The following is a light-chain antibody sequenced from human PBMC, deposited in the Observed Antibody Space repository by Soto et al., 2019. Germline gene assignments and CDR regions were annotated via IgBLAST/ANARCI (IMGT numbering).Light chain of an antibody. J-gene: IGLJ1*01. CDR1: SSDIGGYDY. V-gene: IGLV2-11*01. Sequence: QSVLTQPRSVSGSPGQSVTISCTGTSSDIGGYDYVSWFQQHPGKAPKLIIFDINKRPSGVPDRFSGSKSGDTASLTISGLQSEDEADYFCCAYAGSYTFVFGTATKLTVL. CDR3: CAYAGSYTFV. CDR2: DIN.